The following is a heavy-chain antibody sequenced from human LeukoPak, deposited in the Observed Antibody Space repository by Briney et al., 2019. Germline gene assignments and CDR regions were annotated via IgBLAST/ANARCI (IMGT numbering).Heavy chain of an antibody. J-gene: IGHJ3*02. CDR3: AREVTETPHAFDI. V-gene: IGHV3-21*01. CDR1: GFSFRIYS. D-gene: IGHD2-21*02. CDR2: ISSSSSYI. Sequence: PGASLRLSCAASGFSFRIYSMDWARPPPGKGLEWDSSISSSSSYIYYADSVKGRLTISRDHTKNSLYLQMNRLRAEDTAVYYCAREVTETPHAFDIGGEGTMVTVSS.